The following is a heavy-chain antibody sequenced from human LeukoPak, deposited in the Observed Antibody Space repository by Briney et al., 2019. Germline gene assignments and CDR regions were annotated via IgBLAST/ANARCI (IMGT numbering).Heavy chain of an antibody. CDR1: GYTFTAYY. Sequence: GASVKVSCKTSGYTFTAYYVHWVRQAPGQGLEWMGWINPDSGGTNYAQKFQARVTMTGDTSIRTAYMELNSLRSDGTAVYYCARGLGDYVAVDYWGQGTLVTVSS. CDR3: ARGLGDYVAVDY. V-gene: IGHV1-2*02. CDR2: INPDSGGT. J-gene: IGHJ4*02. D-gene: IGHD4-17*01.